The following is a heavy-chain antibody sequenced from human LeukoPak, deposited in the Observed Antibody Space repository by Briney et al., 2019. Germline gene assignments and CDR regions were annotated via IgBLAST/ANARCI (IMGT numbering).Heavy chain of an antibody. CDR3: ARHRGASSGYQDY. J-gene: IGHJ4*02. CDR2: IYPGDSDT. V-gene: IGHV5-51*01. CDR1: GSCFTSYW. Sequence: GASLKISCKGSGSCFTSYWIGWVRQMPGKGLEWMGIIYPGDSDTRYSPSFQGQVTSSADKSISTAYLQWSSLKASDTAMYYCARHRGASSGYQDYWGQRTLVTVSS. D-gene: IGHD3-22*01.